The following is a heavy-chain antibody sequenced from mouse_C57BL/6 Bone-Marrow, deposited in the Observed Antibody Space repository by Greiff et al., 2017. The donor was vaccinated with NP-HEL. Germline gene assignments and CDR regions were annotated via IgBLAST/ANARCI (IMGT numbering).Heavy chain of an antibody. Sequence: QVQLKQPGAELVKPGASVKLSCKASGYTFTSYWMHWVKQRPGRGLEWIGRIDPNSGGTKYNEKFKSKATLTVDKPSSTAYMQLSSLTSEDSAVYYCARKGNPKTEYFDVWGTGTTVTVSS. CDR3: ARKGNPKTEYFDV. J-gene: IGHJ1*03. V-gene: IGHV1-72*01. D-gene: IGHD1-3*01. CDR2: IDPNSGGT. CDR1: GYTFTSYW.